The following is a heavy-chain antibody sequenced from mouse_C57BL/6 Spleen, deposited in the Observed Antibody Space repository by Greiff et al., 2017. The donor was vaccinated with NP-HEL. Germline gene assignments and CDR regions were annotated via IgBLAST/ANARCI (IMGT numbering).Heavy chain of an antibody. CDR3: ARGIYYYGSSYVNYAMDY. Sequence: QVQLKQSGAELARPGASVKLSCKASGYTFTSYGISWVKQRTGQGLEWIGEIYPRSGNTYYNEKFKGKATLTADKSSSTAYMELRSLTSEDSAVYFCARGIYYYGSSYVNYAMDYWGQGTSVTVSS. V-gene: IGHV1-81*01. CDR2: IYPRSGNT. J-gene: IGHJ4*01. D-gene: IGHD1-1*01. CDR1: GYTFTSYG.